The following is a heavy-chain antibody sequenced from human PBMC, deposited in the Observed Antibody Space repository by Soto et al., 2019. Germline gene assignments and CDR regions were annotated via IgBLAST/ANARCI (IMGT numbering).Heavy chain of an antibody. CDR2: ISYDGSNK. Sequence: PGGSLRLSCAASGFTFSSYGMHWVRQAPGKGLEWVAVISYDGSNKYYADSVKGRFTISRDNSKNTLYLQMNSLRAEDTAVYYCAKALSPYYDILTGYYKRYAFDIWGQGTMVTVSS. CDR1: GFTFSSYG. V-gene: IGHV3-30*18. D-gene: IGHD3-9*01. J-gene: IGHJ3*02. CDR3: AKALSPYYDILTGYYKRYAFDI.